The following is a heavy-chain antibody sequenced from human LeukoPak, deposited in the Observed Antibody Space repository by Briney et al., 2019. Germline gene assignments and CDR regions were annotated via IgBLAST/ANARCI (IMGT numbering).Heavy chain of an antibody. J-gene: IGHJ4*02. CDR1: GGSISSHH. D-gene: IGHD1-7*01. CDR3: ARRPVTGTTTLHYFDY. V-gene: IGHV4-59*08. Sequence: SETLSLTCPVSGGSISSHHWNWIRQPPGKGLEWIVYIYGSGSTNYNPSLKSRVTISVDTSKNQFSLKLNSVTAADTAVYYCARRPVTGTTTLHYFDYWGQGTLVTVSS. CDR2: IYGSGST.